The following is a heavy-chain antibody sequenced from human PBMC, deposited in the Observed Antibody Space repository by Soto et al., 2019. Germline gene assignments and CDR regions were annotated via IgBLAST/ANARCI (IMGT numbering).Heavy chain of an antibody. Sequence: GGLRLSCAASGFTFSSDSMNWVRQAPGKGLEWVSSISSSSSYIYYADSVKGRFPISRDNAKNALYLQMNSLRAEDTAVYYCARDMGGYCSSPSCAYFYFWRRGTLVTVSS. CDR1: GFTFSSDS. CDR2: ISSSSSYI. J-gene: IGHJ4*02. CDR3: ARDMGGYCSSPSCAYFYF. D-gene: IGHD2-2*01. V-gene: IGHV3-21*01.